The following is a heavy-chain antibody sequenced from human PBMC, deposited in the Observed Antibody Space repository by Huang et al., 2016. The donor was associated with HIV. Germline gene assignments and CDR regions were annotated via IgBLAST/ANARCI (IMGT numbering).Heavy chain of an antibody. J-gene: IGHJ4*02. CDR1: GGTFTTYT. Sequence: QVQLVQSGAEVKKPGSSVKVSCKASGGTFTTYTITWVRQAPGQGLEWMGGIIPNFGTPNYAQKCQGRVTITADESTSTAYMELSSLRSEDTAVYYCAREYYYDNSGYYFDYWGQGTLVTVSS. CDR2: IIPNFGTP. CDR3: AREYYYDNSGYYFDY. V-gene: IGHV1-69*13. D-gene: IGHD3-22*01.